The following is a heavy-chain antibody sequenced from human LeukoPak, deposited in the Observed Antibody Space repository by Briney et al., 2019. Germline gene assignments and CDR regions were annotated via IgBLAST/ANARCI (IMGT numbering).Heavy chain of an antibody. CDR3: ARDATAHWEY. CDR2: MKRDGSES. V-gene: IGHV3-7*01. D-gene: IGHD1-26*01. Sequence: GGSLRLSCAASGFTFSSYGMHWVRQAPGKGLEWVANMKRDGSESHYADSVKGRFTISRDNAKNSLYLQMNSLRAEDTAMYYCARDATAHWEYWGQGTLVTVSS. CDR1: GFTFSSYG. J-gene: IGHJ4*02.